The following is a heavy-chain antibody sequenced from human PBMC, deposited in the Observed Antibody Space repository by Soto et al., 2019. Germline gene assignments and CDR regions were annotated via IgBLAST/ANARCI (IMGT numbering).Heavy chain of an antibody. D-gene: IGHD2-8*01. CDR1: GFTFSNYA. V-gene: IGHV3-23*01. J-gene: IGHJ6*02. CDR2: ISGSGGDT. CDR3: AKGLNYYYYYGMDV. Sequence: GPLRLSCAASGFTFSNYAISLVRQAPGKGLEWVSAISGSGGDTYYADSVKGRFTISRDNSKNTLYLQMNSLRAEDTAVYYCAKGLNYYYYYGMDVWGQGTTVTVS.